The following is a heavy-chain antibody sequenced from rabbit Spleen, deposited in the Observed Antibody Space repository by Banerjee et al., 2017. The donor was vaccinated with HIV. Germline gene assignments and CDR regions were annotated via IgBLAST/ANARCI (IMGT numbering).Heavy chain of an antibody. V-gene: IGHV1S40*01. J-gene: IGHJ4*01. CDR2: IYADDGST. Sequence: QSLEESGGDLVKPGASLTLTCAASGFSFGSNYWIWWVRQAPGKGPEWIACIYADDGSTYYANWVNGRFSISETSSTTVTLQMTSLTAADTATYFCARANAYRFDFLNYAPYYFNLWGPGTLVTVS. D-gene: IGHD4-2*01. CDR3: ARANAYRFDFLNYAPYYFNL. CDR1: GFSFGSNYW.